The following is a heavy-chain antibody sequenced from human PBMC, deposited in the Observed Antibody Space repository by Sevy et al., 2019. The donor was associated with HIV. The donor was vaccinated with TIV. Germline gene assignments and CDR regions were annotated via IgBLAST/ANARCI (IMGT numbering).Heavy chain of an antibody. CDR2: ISTYNTVR. Sequence: ASVKVSCKASGYTFTTYGISWVRQAPGQGLEWMGWISTYNTVRNSAQNFHNRVTMTIDTSTSTAYMELRSLRSDDTAVYYCARSTQVAGRSNWFDPWGQGTLVTVSS. D-gene: IGHD6-19*01. J-gene: IGHJ5*02. CDR3: ARSTQVAGRSNWFDP. CDR1: GYTFTTYG. V-gene: IGHV1-18*01.